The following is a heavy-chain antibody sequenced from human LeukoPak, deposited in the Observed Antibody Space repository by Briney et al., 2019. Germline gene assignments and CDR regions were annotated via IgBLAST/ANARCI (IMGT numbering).Heavy chain of an antibody. Sequence: ASVKVSCKASGYTFTGYYMHWVRQAPGQGLEWMGWINPNSGGTNYAQKFQGRVTMTRDTSISTAYMELSRLRSEDTAVYYCATAGGGYCSGGSCLFPTYYHDSSGYYPLDYWGQGTLVTVSS. CDR3: ATAGGGYCSGGSCLFPTYYHDSSGYYPLDY. CDR2: INPNSGGT. V-gene: IGHV1-2*02. D-gene: IGHD3-22*01. J-gene: IGHJ4*02. CDR1: GYTFTGYY.